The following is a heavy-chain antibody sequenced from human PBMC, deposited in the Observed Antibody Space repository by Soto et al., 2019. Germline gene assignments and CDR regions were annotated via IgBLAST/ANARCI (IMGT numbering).Heavy chain of an antibody. CDR2: IYYDDDK. D-gene: IGHD6-19*01. CDR3: VLRQGTAVTGPFEN. CDR1: GFSLITAGVG. J-gene: IGHJ4*02. Sequence: QITLKESGPTLVKPTQTLTLTCTFSGFSLITAGVGVGWIRQPPGKALEWLAVIYYDDDKPYSPSLKHRLPITKGNSINQVVLTMTNMDPVDTATHYCVLRQGTAVTGPFENWGQGTLVTVSS. V-gene: IGHV2-5*02.